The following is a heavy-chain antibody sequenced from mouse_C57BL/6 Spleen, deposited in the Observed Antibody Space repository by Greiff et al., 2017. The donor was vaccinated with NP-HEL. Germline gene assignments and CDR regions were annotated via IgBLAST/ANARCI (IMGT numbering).Heavy chain of an antibody. CDR3: ARLGGLGGY. CDR1: GYTFTSYW. D-gene: IGHD4-1*01. J-gene: IGHJ2*01. V-gene: IGHV1-69*01. Sequence: VKLQQPGAELVMPGASVKLSCKASGYTFTSYWMHWVKQRPGQGLEWIGEIDPSDSYTNYNQKFKGKSTLTVDKSSSTAYMQLSSLTSEDSAVYYCARLGGLGGYWGQGTTLTVSS. CDR2: IDPSDSYT.